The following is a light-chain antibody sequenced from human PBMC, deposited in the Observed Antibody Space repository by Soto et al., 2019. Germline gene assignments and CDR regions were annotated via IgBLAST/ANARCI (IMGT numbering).Light chain of an antibody. V-gene: IGKV3-11*01. J-gene: IGKJ1*01. Sequence: EIVLTQSPATLSLSPGERATLSCSASQSVSSYLAWYQQKPGQAPRLLIYDASNRATGIPARFSGSGSGTDFTLTISSLQSEDFAVYYCQQYTNWPPMTFGQGTKVDIK. CDR2: DAS. CDR3: QQYTNWPPMT. CDR1: QSVSSY.